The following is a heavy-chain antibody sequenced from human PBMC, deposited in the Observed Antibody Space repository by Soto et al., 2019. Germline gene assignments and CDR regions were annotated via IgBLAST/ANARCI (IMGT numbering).Heavy chain of an antibody. D-gene: IGHD2-15*01. V-gene: IGHV4-39*01. CDR1: AGSISSSSYY. CDR3: ARQVVGYCSGGRCYSPNRHWFDP. J-gene: IGHJ5*02. Sequence: PSETLSLTCTVSAGSISSSSYYWGCIRQPPGKGLWWVGSIYYSVSTYYRPSLKSRVTISVDTSKNQFSLKLSSVTAADTAVYYCARQVVGYCSGGRCYSPNRHWFDPWGQGTLVPV. CDR2: IYYSVST.